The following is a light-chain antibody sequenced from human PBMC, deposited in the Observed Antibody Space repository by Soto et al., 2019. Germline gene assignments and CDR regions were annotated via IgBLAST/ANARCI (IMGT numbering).Light chain of an antibody. Sequence: EIVMTQSPATLSVSPGERATLSCRASQSVSSNLACYQQQPGQAPRLLIYGASTRATGIPARFSGSGSGTEFTLTISSLQSEDFAVYYRQQYHNWPPTFGGGTKVDIK. CDR3: QQYHNWPPT. CDR2: GAS. J-gene: IGKJ4*02. CDR1: QSVSSN. V-gene: IGKV3-15*01.